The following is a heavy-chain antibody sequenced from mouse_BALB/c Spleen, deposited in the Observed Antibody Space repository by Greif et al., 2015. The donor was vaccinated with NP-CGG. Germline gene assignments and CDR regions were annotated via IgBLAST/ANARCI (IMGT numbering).Heavy chain of an antibody. J-gene: IGHJ2*01. CDR1: GFNIKDYY. D-gene: IGHD6-5*01. V-gene: IGHV14-4*02. CDR3: NAISYPLYYFDY. CDR2: IDPENGDT. Sequence: EVQLQQSGAELVRSGASVKLSCTASGFNIKDYYMHWVKQRPEQGLEWIGWIDPENGDTEYAPKFQGKATMTADTSSNTAYLQLSSLTSEDTAVYYCNAISYPLYYFDYWGQGTTLTVSS.